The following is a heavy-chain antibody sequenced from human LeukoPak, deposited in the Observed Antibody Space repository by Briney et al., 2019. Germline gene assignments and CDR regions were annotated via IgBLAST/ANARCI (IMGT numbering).Heavy chain of an antibody. CDR1: GFTFSKYW. CDR2: INRDGSTT. Sequence: PGGSLRLSCAASGFTFSKYWVHWVRQAPGKGLVWVSRINRDGSTTKYADSVKGRFTVSRDNAKNTLNLQMNSLRAEDTAVYYCAGDKQSGESSEIDYWGQGTLVTVSS. CDR3: AGDKQSGESSEIDY. J-gene: IGHJ4*02. D-gene: IGHD3-10*01. V-gene: IGHV3-74*03.